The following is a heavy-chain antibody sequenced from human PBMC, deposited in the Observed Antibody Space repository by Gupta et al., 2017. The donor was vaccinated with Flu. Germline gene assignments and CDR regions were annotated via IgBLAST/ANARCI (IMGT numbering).Heavy chain of an antibody. CDR3: ATTTFRADSYPYY. J-gene: IGHJ4*02. CDR2: IYPSASDI. CDR1: GYSFTTYW. Sequence: EVQLVQSGAEVRKPGESMKISCKGSGYSFTTYWTAWVRQMPGTGLEWIGIIYPSASDIKYSPTFQGQVTISADESTGTAYLQWSSLKTSDTAVYYCATTTFRADSYPYYWGQGTLVTVSS. D-gene: IGHD1-1*01. V-gene: IGHV5-51*03.